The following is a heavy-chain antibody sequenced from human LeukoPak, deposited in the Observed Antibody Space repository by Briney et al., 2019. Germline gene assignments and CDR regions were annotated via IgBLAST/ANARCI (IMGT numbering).Heavy chain of an antibody. CDR1: GFTFSSYG. D-gene: IGHD1-26*01. Sequence: GGSPRLSCAASGFTFSSYGMSWVRQAPGKGLEWVAFMRYDGSNKHYADSVKGRFTISSDNSKNTLYLQMNSLRAEDTAVYYCAKDPVGATDYYYYMDVWGKGTTVTISS. CDR3: AKDPVGATDYYYYMDV. CDR2: MRYDGSNK. V-gene: IGHV3-30*02. J-gene: IGHJ6*03.